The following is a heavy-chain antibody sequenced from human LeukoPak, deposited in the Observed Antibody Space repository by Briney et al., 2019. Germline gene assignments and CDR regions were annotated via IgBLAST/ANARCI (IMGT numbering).Heavy chain of an antibody. CDR3: ARGGDISGYYYSINY. J-gene: IGHJ4*02. CDR2: IYGSGST. Sequence: SETLSLTCTVSGGSISSYYWSWIRQPAGKGLEWIGRIYGSGSTNYSPSLKSRVTMSVDTSKNQFSLKLSSVTAADTAVYYCARGGDISGYYYSINYWGQGTLVTVSS. V-gene: IGHV4-4*07. CDR1: GGSISSYY. D-gene: IGHD3-22*01.